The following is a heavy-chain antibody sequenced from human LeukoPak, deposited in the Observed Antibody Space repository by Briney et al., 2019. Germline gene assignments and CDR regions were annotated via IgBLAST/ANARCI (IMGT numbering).Heavy chain of an antibody. CDR2: IRSKANSYAT. D-gene: IGHD1-26*01. J-gene: IGHJ4*02. CDR1: GFTFSGSP. Sequence: PGGSLRLSCAASGFTFSGSPMHWVRQASGKGLEWVGRIRSKANSYATAYAASVKGRFTVSRDDSKKTAYLQMNSLKTEDTAVYYCTRQREVGAPFDYWGQGILVTVSS. V-gene: IGHV3-73*01. CDR3: TRQREVGAPFDY.